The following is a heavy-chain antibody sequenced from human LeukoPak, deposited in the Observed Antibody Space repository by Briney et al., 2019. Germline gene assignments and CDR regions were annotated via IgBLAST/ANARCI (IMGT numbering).Heavy chain of an antibody. J-gene: IGHJ4*02. CDR2: ISSSGSTI. CDR1: GFTFSSYA. CDR3: AREKYGGSFDY. Sequence: GGSLRLSCAASGFTFSSYAMSWVRQAPGKGLEWVSYISSSGSTIYYADSVKGRFTISRDNAKNSLYLHMNSLRAEDTAVYYCAREKYGGSFDYWGQGTLVTVSS. V-gene: IGHV3-48*04. D-gene: IGHD4-23*01.